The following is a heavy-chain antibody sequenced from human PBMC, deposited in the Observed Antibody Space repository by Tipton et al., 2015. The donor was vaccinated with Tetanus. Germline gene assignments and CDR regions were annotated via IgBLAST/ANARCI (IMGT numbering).Heavy chain of an antibody. D-gene: IGHD3-16*01. Sequence: LVKPTQTLSLTCAISGDSVSSNTDAWNWIRQSPSRGLEWLGRTYYRSKWYNDYSLSVKSRITMNPDTSKNQFSLQLKPVTPEDTAMYYGVRGRGLGLDAFDIWGRGTMVTVSS. CDR3: VRGRGLGLDAFDI. CDR2: TYYRSKWYN. CDR1: GDSVSSNTDA. V-gene: IGHV6-1*01. J-gene: IGHJ3*02.